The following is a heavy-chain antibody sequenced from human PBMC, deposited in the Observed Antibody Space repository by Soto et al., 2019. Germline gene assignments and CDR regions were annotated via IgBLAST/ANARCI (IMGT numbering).Heavy chain of an antibody. J-gene: IGHJ4*02. D-gene: IGHD3-22*01. CDR2: IIPIFGTA. Sequence: QVQLVQSGAEVKKPGSSVKVSCKASGGTFSSYAISWVRQAPGQGLEWMGGIIPIFGTANYAQKFQGRVTITADEXXSXACXELRSLRSEATAVYYCARDQDSYYDSSGYYNRFDYWGQGTLVTVSS. V-gene: IGHV1-69*12. CDR1: GGTFSSYA. CDR3: ARDQDSYYDSSGYYNRFDY.